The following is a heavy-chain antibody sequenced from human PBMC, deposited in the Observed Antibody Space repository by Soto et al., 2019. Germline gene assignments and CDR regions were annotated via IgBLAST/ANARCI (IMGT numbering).Heavy chain of an antibody. D-gene: IGHD3-22*01. CDR2: VYPGDFDR. CDR3: ARSYGGEYYDSRSYYYAY. J-gene: IGHJ4*02. V-gene: IGHV5-51*01. CDR1: GYKFIDYW. Sequence: PGESRKISCKGSGYKFIDYWIGWVRQVPGKGLEWMGGVYPGDFDRKYSPSFQGQVTISADKSITTAYLQWSSLKASDTAIYYCARSYGGEYYDSRSYYYAYWGQGTLVTVSS.